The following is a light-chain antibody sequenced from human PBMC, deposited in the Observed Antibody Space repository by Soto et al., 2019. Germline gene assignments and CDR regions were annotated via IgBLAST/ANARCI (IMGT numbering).Light chain of an antibody. J-gene: IGLJ1*01. CDR1: SGSIASNY. Sequence: NCMLTQPHSVSESPGKTVTISCTRSSGSIASNYVQWYQQRPGSAPTTVIYEDNQRPSGVPDRFSGSIDSSSNSASLTISGLKTEDEADYYCQSYDSSNHGVFGTGTKVTVL. V-gene: IGLV6-57*04. CDR3: QSYDSSNHGV. CDR2: EDN.